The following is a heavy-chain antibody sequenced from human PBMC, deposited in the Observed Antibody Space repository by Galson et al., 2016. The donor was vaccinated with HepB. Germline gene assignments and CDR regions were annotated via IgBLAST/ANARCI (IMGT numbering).Heavy chain of an antibody. Sequence: SETLSLTCTVSGGSIRGSYWSWIRQPPGKGLEWIGHIYYSDNTNYNPSLKRRVTISLDTSKNQFSLWLKSVTAADTAVYYCARRPASSSWYSGYYYGLDVWGQGTTVAVSS. V-gene: IGHV4-59*08. CDR3: ARRPASSSWYSGYYYGLDV. CDR1: GGSIRGSY. J-gene: IGHJ6*02. CDR2: IYYSDNT. D-gene: IGHD6-13*01.